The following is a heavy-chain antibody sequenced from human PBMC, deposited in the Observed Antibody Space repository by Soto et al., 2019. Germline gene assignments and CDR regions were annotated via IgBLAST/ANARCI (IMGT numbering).Heavy chain of an antibody. Sequence: VASVKVSCKASGYTFTSYGISWVRQAPGQGLEWMGWISAYNGNTNYAQKLQGRVTMTTDTSTSTAYMELRSLRSDDTAVYYCARDRHPIVVVVAATHWFDPWGQGTLVNVSS. D-gene: IGHD2-15*01. CDR3: ARDRHPIVVVVAATHWFDP. CDR1: GYTFTSYG. J-gene: IGHJ5*02. V-gene: IGHV1-18*01. CDR2: ISAYNGNT.